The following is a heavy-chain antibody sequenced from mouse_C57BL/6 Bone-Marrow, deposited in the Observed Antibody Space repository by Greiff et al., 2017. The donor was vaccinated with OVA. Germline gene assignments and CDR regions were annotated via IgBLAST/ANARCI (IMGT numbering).Heavy chain of an antibody. D-gene: IGHD1-1*01. CDR1: GYAFSSYW. J-gene: IGHJ2*01. Sequence: QVQLQQSGAELVKPGASVKISCKASGYAFSSYWMYWVKQRPGKGLEWIGQIYPGDGDTNYNGKFKGKATLTADKSSSTAYMQLSSLTSEDSAVYFCARRYYGMYFDYWGQGTTLTVSS. CDR3: ARRYYGMYFDY. CDR2: IYPGDGDT. V-gene: IGHV1-80*01.